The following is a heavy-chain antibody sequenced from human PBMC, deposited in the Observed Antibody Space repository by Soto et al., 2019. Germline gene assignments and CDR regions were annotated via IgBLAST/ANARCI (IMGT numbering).Heavy chain of an antibody. J-gene: IGHJ6*02. D-gene: IGHD3-22*01. Sequence: QVQLQESGPGLVKPSQTLSLTCTVSGGSISSGGYYWSWIRQHPGKGLEWIGYIYYSGRTYYNPSLKSRVTISVDTSKNQFSLKLSSVTAADTAVYYCARDGYDSSGHGGMDVWGQGTTVTVSS. CDR2: IYYSGRT. V-gene: IGHV4-31*03. CDR1: GGSISSGGYY. CDR3: ARDGYDSSGHGGMDV.